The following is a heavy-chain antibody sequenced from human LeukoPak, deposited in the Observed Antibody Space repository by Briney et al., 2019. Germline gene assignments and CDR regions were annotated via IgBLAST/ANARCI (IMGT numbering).Heavy chain of an antibody. Sequence: VKVSCKPSVGTFSSYAISRVRQAPGQGLEWMGTIIPILGIDDDAQKFQGRVTITADKSTSTANMELSSLRSEDTAVYYCARDHDYGGNSGFDYWGQGTLVTAS. CDR3: ARDHDYGGNSGFDY. D-gene: IGHD4-23*01. J-gene: IGHJ4*02. CDR2: IIPILGID. CDR1: VGTFSSYA. V-gene: IGHV1-69*04.